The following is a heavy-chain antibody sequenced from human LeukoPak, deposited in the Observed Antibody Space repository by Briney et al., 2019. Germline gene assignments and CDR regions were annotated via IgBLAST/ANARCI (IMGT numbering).Heavy chain of an antibody. Sequence: GGSLRLSCSASGFTFSSYAMHWVRQAPGKGLEYVSAISSNGGSTYYADSVKGRFTISRDNSKNTLYLQMSSLRAEDTAVYYCVKFGHTAAPYYYYYYGMDVWGKGTTVTVSS. D-gene: IGHD2-2*01. CDR3: VKFGHTAAPYYYYYYGMDV. J-gene: IGHJ6*04. CDR2: ISSNGGST. CDR1: GFTFSSYA. V-gene: IGHV3-64D*06.